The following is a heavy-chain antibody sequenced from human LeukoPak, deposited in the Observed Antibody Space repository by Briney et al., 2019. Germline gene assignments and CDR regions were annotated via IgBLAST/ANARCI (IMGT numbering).Heavy chain of an antibody. Sequence: SETLSLTCTVSGGSINNNYWSWIRQPPGKGLEWIGFIYSTGRTKYNPSLQSRLTISIDTPKNVFSLKLSSVTAADTAVYYCARHAKAPYYYDSSGLVWGQGTLVTVSS. CDR2: IYSTGRT. CDR1: GGSINNNY. CDR3: ARHAKAPYYYDSSGLV. D-gene: IGHD3-22*01. V-gene: IGHV4-59*08. J-gene: IGHJ4*02.